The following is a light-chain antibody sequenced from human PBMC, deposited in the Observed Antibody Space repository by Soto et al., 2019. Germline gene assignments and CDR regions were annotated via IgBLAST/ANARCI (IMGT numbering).Light chain of an antibody. J-gene: IGLJ1*01. CDR1: SSDVGAYEY. V-gene: IGLV2-8*01. Sequence: QSALTQPPSASGSPGQSVTISCTGTSSDVGAYEYVSWYQQHPGKAPKLMIYQVSKRPSGVPDRFSGSKSGNTASLTVSGLQAEDEADYYCTSYTNNYNFVLGGGTKLTVL. CDR3: TSYTNNYNFV. CDR2: QVS.